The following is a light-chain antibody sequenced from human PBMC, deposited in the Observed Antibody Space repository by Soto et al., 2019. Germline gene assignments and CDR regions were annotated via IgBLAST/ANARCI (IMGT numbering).Light chain of an antibody. V-gene: IGLV1-44*01. CDR2: SNS. Sequence: QSVLTQPPSASGTPGQRVTFSCSGSSSNIGGNTVSWFQHLPRTAPKLLIFSNSQRPSGVPDRFSGAKSGTSASLAISGLQSEDEANYYCATGYTGLGALVFGTGTKLTVL. J-gene: IGLJ1*01. CDR3: ATGYTGLGALV. CDR1: SSNIGGNT.